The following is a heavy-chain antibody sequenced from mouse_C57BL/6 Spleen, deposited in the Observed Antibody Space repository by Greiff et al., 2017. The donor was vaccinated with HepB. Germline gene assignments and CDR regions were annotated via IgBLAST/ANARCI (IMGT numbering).Heavy chain of an antibody. J-gene: IGHJ2*01. D-gene: IGHD2-5*01. CDR1: GYTFTDYY. Sequence: VQLQQSGAELVRPGASVKLSCKASGYTFTDYYINWVKQRPGQGLEWIARIYPGSGNTYYNEKFKGKATLTAEKSSSTAYMQLSSLTSEDSAVYFCARGSKNDFDYWGQGTTLTVSS. CDR3: ARGSKNDFDY. CDR2: IYPGSGNT. V-gene: IGHV1-76*01.